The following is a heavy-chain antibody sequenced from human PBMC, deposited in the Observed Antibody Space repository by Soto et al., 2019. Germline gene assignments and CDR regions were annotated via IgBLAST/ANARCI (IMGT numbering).Heavy chain of an antibody. J-gene: IGHJ3*02. CDR3: ARQKYYDILTGYFWPDAFDI. CDR2: IYYSGST. Sequence: SETLSLTCTVSDGSISSSSYSWGWIRQPPGKGLEWIGSIYYSGSTYYSPSLKSRVTISVDTSKNQFSLKLSSVTAADTAVYYCARQKYYDILTGYFWPDAFDIWGQGTMVTVSS. CDR1: DGSISSSSYS. V-gene: IGHV4-39*01. D-gene: IGHD3-9*01.